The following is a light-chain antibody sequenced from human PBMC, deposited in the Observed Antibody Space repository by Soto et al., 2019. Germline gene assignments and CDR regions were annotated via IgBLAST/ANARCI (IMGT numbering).Light chain of an antibody. CDR1: QSLSRDY. V-gene: IGKV3D-20*02. J-gene: IGKJ3*01. Sequence: EIVLTQSPGTLSLSPGERATLSCRASQSLSRDYLAWYQQIPGQAPRVLIYGASTRATGIPDRFSGSGSGTDFTLTISRLEPEDFGVYYCQQRSNWPPIITFGPGTKVDL. CDR2: GAS. CDR3: QQRSNWPPIIT.